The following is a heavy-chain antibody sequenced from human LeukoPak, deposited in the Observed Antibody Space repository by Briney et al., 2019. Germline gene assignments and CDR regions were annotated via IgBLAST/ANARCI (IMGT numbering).Heavy chain of an antibody. Sequence: GGSLRLSCAASGFTFSIYWMHWVRQAPGKGLVWVSRINSDGSSTSYADSVKGRFTISRDNSKNTLYLQMNSLRAEDTAVYYCANGYCTNGVCYPYYYYYMDVWGKGTTVTVSS. J-gene: IGHJ6*03. CDR3: ANGYCTNGVCYPYYYYYMDV. CDR2: INSDGSST. V-gene: IGHV3-74*01. CDR1: GFTFSIYW. D-gene: IGHD2-8*01.